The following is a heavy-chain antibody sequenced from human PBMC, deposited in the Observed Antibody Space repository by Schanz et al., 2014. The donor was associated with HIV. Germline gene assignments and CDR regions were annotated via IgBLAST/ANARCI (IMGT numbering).Heavy chain of an antibody. CDR1: GDSISNTTHY. CDR2: MYYGSGT. D-gene: IGHD1-1*01. J-gene: IGHJ4*02. Sequence: QLQLQESGPGLVKPSETLSLTCSVSGDSISNTTHYWGWIRQPPGKGLEWIGYMYYGSGTNYNPTLKNRVTILGDTSKNQFSLKLTSLTAADTAVYYCVVGHNHDFWGQGTLVAVSS. V-gene: IGHV4-61*05. CDR3: VVGHNHDF.